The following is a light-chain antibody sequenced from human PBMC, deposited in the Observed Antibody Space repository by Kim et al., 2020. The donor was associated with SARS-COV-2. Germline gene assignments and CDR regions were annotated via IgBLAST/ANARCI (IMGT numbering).Light chain of an antibody. CDR2: RAS. V-gene: IGKV1-5*03. CDR3: QQYYIYWT. Sequence: SASVGDRVTITCRASQSVNTLLAWYQQKSGKAPKLLIYRASSLESGVPSRFSGSGSGTEFTLTINSLQPDDFATYYCQQYYIYWTFVQGTKVDIK. J-gene: IGKJ1*01. CDR1: QSVNTL.